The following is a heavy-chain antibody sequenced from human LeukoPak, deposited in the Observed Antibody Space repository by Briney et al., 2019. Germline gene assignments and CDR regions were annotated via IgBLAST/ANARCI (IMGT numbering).Heavy chain of an antibody. V-gene: IGHV3-64*01. Sequence: GGSLRLSCAASGFTFSSYAMHWVRRAPGKGLEYVSAISSNGGSTYYANSVKGRFTISRDNSKNTLYLQMGSLRAEDMAVYYCARVGSGWYIDYWGQGTLVTVSS. D-gene: IGHD6-19*01. J-gene: IGHJ4*02. CDR2: ISSNGGST. CDR3: ARVGSGWYIDY. CDR1: GFTFSSYA.